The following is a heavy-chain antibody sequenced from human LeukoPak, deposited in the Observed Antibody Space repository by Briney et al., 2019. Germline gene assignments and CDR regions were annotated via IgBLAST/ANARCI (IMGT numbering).Heavy chain of an antibody. CDR2: IRYDGSNK. D-gene: IGHD1-26*01. CDR3: AKDFNIVGATYFDY. V-gene: IGHV3-30*02. J-gene: IGHJ4*02. Sequence: PGGSLRLSCAASGFIFNTYGMHWVRQAPGKGLEWVAFIRYDGSNKYYADSVKGRFTISRDNSKNTLYLQMNSLRAEDTAVYYCAKDFNIVGATYFDYWGQGTLVTVSS. CDR1: GFIFNTYG.